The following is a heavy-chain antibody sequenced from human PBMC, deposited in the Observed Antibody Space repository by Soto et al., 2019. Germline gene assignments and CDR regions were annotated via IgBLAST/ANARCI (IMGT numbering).Heavy chain of an antibody. D-gene: IGHD2-2*01. Sequence: PSETLSLTCTVSGGSISSTSYYWVWIRQPPGKGLEWIGSIYYSGTTYYNPSLNSRVTVSVDTSKNQFSLKVTSVTAADTAVYYCARLHGYCISSSCHGHYAMDVWGQGTTVTVSS. J-gene: IGHJ6*02. CDR1: GGSISSTSYY. CDR3: ARLHGYCISSSCHGHYAMDV. V-gene: IGHV4-39*01. CDR2: IYYSGTT.